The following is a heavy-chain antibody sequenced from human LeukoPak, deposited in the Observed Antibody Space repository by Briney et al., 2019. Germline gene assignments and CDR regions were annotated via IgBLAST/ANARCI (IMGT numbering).Heavy chain of an antibody. CDR1: GGSISSYY. CDR2: IYYSWST. V-gene: IGHV4-59*01. Sequence: SETLSLTCTVSGGSISSYYWSWIRQPPGKGLEWIGYIYYSWSTNYNPSLKSRVTISVDTSKNQFSLKLSSVTAADTAVYYCARGDSGIASSQEGFFDYYYYMDVWGKGTTVTVSS. J-gene: IGHJ6*03. CDR3: ARGDSGIASSQEGFFDYYYYMDV. D-gene: IGHD6-13*01.